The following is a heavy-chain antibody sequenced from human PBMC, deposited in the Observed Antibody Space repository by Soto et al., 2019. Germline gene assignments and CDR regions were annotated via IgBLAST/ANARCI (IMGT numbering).Heavy chain of an antibody. J-gene: IGHJ4*02. V-gene: IGHV4-59*01. Sequence: SETLSLTCTVSGGSISSYYWSWIRQPPGKGLEWIGYIYYSGSTNYNPSLKSRVTISVDTSKNQFSLKLTSVTAADTAMYYCARAYYGSGNYYRSFDSCGQGTPVTVSS. CDR3: ARAYYGSGNYYRSFDS. D-gene: IGHD3-10*01. CDR2: IYYSGST. CDR1: GGSISSYY.